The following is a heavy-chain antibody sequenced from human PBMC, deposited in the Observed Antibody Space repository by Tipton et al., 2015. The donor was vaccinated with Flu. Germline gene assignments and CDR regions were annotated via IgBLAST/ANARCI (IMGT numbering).Heavy chain of an antibody. CDR1: GFTFGSYA. Sequence: SLRLSCAASGFTFGSYAMNWVRQAPGKGLEWVSSTSGSAGRTYYADSVKGRFTISRDNSQNTLYLQMNSLRAEDTAVYYCTRDTVRSSSSVWYFDLWGRGTLVTVSS. J-gene: IGHJ2*01. CDR3: TRDTVRSSSSVWYFDL. D-gene: IGHD6-6*01. V-gene: IGHV3-23*01. CDR2: TSGSAGRT.